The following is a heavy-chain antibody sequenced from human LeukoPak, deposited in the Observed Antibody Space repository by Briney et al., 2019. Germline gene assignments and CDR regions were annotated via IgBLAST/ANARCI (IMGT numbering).Heavy chain of an antibody. Sequence: PGGSLRLSCAASGFTFSSYGMHWVRQAPGKGLEWVANIKQDGSEKYYVDSVKGRFTISRDNAKNSLYLQMNSLRAEDTAVYYCARDFHLYYDFWSGYREYFDYWGQGTLVTVSS. CDR3: ARDFHLYYDFWSGYREYFDY. D-gene: IGHD3-3*01. V-gene: IGHV3-7*01. CDR2: IKQDGSEK. CDR1: GFTFSSYG. J-gene: IGHJ4*02.